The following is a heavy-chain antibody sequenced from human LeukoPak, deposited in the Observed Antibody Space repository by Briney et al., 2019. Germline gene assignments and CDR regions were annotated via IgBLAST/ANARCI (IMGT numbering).Heavy chain of an antibody. CDR1: GFPFSDYS. CDR3: ARGLLRSFVSDY. V-gene: IGHV3-48*04. Sequence: PGGSLRLSCTASGFPFSDYSMNWFRQAPGKGPEWVSYLSTNDRTIYYADSVKGRFIISRDNAKNSLYLQMNSLRVEDTAVYYCARGLLRSFVSDYWGQGTLVTVSS. J-gene: IGHJ4*02. CDR2: LSTNDRTI.